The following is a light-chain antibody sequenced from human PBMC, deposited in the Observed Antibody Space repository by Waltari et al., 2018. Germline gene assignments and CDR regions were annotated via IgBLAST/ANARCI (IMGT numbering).Light chain of an antibody. CDR1: NSNSGRNS. CDR3: AAWDDSLSVSYV. CDR2: GSN. V-gene: IGLV1-47*01. Sequence: QSVLTQPPSASGTPGQRVTISCSGTNSNSGRNSVFWYQPLPGSAPKLLIYGSNQRPSGVPDRFSASKSGTSASLAISGLRSEDAADYYCAAWDDSLSVSYVFGSGTKVTV. J-gene: IGLJ1*01.